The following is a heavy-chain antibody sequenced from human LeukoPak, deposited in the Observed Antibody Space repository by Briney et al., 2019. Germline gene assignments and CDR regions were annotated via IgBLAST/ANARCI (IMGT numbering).Heavy chain of an antibody. CDR1: GFTFSSYS. D-gene: IGHD6-19*01. V-gene: IGHV3-21*01. CDR3: AREGSGWYIVSYFDY. Sequence: GGSLRLSCAASGFTFSSYSMNWVRQAPGKGLEWVSSISSSSSYIYYADSVKGRFTISRENAKNSLYLQMNSLRAEDTAVYYCAREGSGWYIVSYFDYWGQGTLVSVSS. J-gene: IGHJ4*02. CDR2: ISSSSSYI.